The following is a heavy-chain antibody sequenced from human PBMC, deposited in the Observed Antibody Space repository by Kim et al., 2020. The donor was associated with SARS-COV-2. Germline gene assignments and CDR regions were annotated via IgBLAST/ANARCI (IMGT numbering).Heavy chain of an antibody. CDR1: GGSISSGGYY. Sequence: SETLSLTCTVSGGSISSGGYYWSWIRQHPGKGLEWIGYIYYSGSTYYNPSLKSRVTISVDTSKNQFSLKLSSVTAADTAMYYCARAAITMIVVVNAFDIWGQGTMVTVSS. V-gene: IGHV4-31*03. CDR3: ARAAITMIVVVNAFDI. J-gene: IGHJ3*02. D-gene: IGHD3-22*01. CDR2: IYYSGST.